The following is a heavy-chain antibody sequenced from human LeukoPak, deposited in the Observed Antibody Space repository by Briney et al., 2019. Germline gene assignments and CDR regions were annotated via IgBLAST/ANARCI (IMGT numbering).Heavy chain of an antibody. CDR1: GFIVSKIY. D-gene: IGHD6-19*01. J-gene: IGHJ4*02. Sequence: GGSLRLSCAASGFIVSKIYMSWVCQAAGKALECASLISVVGDTYYADSVKGRFTISRDNTENTLYLQMNSLRVEDTAVYYCARVKTETSGWYQFDYWGQGTLVTVSS. CDR3: ARVKTETSGWYQFDY. V-gene: IGHV3-53*05. CDR2: ISVVGDT.